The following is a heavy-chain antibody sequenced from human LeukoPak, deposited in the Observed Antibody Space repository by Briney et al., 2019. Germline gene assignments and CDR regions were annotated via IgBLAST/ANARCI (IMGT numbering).Heavy chain of an antibody. Sequence: SETLSLTCAVYGGSFSGYYWSWIRQPPGKGLEWIGEINHSGSTNCNPSLKSRVTISVDTSKNQFSLKLSSVTAADTAVYYCARVRFYGYYLSRGVYFDYWGQGTLVTVSS. CDR3: ARVRFYGYYLSRGVYFDY. CDR2: INHSGST. D-gene: IGHD3-22*01. CDR1: GGSFSGYY. J-gene: IGHJ4*02. V-gene: IGHV4-34*01.